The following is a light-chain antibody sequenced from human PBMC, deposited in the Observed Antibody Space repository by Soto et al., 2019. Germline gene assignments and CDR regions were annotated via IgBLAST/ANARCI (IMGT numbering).Light chain of an antibody. V-gene: IGKV1-33*01. CDR2: DAS. J-gene: IGKJ5*01. CDR1: QDISNY. Sequence: DIQMTQCPSSLSASVGDRFTITCQASQDISNYLNWYQQKPGKAPKLLIYDASNLETGVPSRFSGSGSGTDFTFTISXLQPEDIATYYCQQYDNLPTYGQGTRLDIK. CDR3: QQYDNLPT.